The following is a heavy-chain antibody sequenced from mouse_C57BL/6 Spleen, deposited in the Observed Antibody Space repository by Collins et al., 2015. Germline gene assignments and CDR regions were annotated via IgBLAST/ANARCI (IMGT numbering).Heavy chain of an antibody. J-gene: IGHJ3*01. D-gene: IGHD3-2*02. CDR1: GFNIKDDY. Sequence: EVQLQQSGAELVRPGASVKLSCTASGFNIKDDYMHWVKQRPEQGLEWIGWIDPENGDTEYASKFQGKATITADTSSNTAYLQLSSLTSEDTAVYYCTTGAAQATPFAYWGQGTLVTVSA. CDR2: IDPENGDT. CDR3: TTGAAQATPFAY. V-gene: IGHV14-4*01.